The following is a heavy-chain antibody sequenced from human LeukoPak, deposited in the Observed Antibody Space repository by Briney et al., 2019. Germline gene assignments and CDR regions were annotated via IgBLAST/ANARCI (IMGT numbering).Heavy chain of an antibody. CDR2: IYHSGST. Sequence: GSLRLSCAASGFTFSSYWMSWVRQPPGKGLEWIGEIYHSGSTNYNPSLKSRVTISVDKSKNQFSLKLSSVTAADTAVYYCASKAYGSGRTFDYWGQGTLVTVSS. J-gene: IGHJ4*02. CDR1: GFTFSSYW. V-gene: IGHV4-4*02. CDR3: ASKAYGSGRTFDY. D-gene: IGHD3-10*01.